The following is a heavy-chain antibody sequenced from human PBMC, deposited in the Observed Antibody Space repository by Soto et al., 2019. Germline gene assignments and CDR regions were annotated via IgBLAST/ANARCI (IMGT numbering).Heavy chain of an antibody. Sequence: SETLSLTCTVSGGSISSYYWSWIRQPPGKGLEWIGYIYYSGSTNYNPSLKSRVTISVDTSKNQFSLKLSSVTAADTAVYYCAREGDYYGMDVWGQGTTVTVSS. CDR1: GGSISSYY. V-gene: IGHV4-59*01. J-gene: IGHJ6*02. CDR3: AREGDYYGMDV. CDR2: IYYSGST.